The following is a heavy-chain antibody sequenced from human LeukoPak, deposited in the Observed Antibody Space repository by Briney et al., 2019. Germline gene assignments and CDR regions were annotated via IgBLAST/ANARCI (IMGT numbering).Heavy chain of an antibody. CDR2: ISGSGGST. J-gene: IGHJ3*02. D-gene: IGHD3-22*01. V-gene: IGHV3-23*01. CDR3: AKGYYYDSSGYYPLDAFDI. Sequence: GASVKVSCKASGGTFSSYAMSWVRQAPGKGLEWVSAISGSGGSTYYADSVKGRFTISRDNSKNTLYLQMNSLRAEDTAVYYCAKGYYYDSSGYYPLDAFDIWGQGTMVTVSS. CDR1: GGTFSSYA.